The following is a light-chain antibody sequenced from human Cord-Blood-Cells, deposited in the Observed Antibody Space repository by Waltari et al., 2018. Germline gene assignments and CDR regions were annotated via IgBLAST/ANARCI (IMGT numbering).Light chain of an antibody. Sequence: QSALTQPASVSGSPGPSITISCTGTSSDVGGYNYVSWYQQHPGKAPKLMIYDVSNRPSGVSNRFSGSKSGNTASLTISGRQAEDEADYYCSSYTSSSTLVFGTGTKVTVL. V-gene: IGLV2-14*01. CDR1: SSDVGGYNY. CDR2: DVS. J-gene: IGLJ1*01. CDR3: SSYTSSSTLV.